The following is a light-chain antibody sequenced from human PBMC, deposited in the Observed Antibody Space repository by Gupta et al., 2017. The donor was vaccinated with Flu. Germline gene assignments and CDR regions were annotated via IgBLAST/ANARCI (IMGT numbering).Light chain of an antibody. CDR2: TAA. V-gene: IGKV1-5*03. CDR3: KQFSAPQT. CDR1: SNINNW. Sequence: PLAASVGAGSTSTSGGHSNINNWVDWYQQKPGKAPNLLYDTAASLACGVPARFSGSGSGTDTPLIISRLPADDVATYYCKQFSAPQTFGQGTKVEIK. J-gene: IGKJ1*01.